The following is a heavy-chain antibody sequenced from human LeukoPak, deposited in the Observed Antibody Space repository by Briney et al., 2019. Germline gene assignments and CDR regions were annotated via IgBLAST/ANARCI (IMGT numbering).Heavy chain of an antibody. CDR3: ASLTSRHDY. Sequence: GGSLRLSCEASGFTFSDYYMSWIRQALGKGLEWVSYISSSGDNTIHADSVKGRFTISRDNSKNTLYLQMNSLRAEDTAVYYCASLTSRHDYWGQGTLVTVSS. CDR1: GFTFSDYY. J-gene: IGHJ4*02. CDR2: ISSSGDNT. D-gene: IGHD1/OR15-1a*01. V-gene: IGHV3-11*03.